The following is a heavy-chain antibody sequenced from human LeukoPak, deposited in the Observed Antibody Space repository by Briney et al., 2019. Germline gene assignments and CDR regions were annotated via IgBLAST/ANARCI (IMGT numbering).Heavy chain of an antibody. J-gene: IGHJ4*02. Sequence: ASVKVSCKASGYTFTSYYMHWVRQAPGQGLEWMGIINPSGGSTSYAQKFQGRVTMTRDMSTSTVYMELSSLRSEDAAVYYCAREGATSVPDYWGQGTLVTVSS. CDR3: AREGATSVPDY. CDR1: GYTFTSYY. CDR2: INPSGGST. V-gene: IGHV1-46*01. D-gene: IGHD5-24*01.